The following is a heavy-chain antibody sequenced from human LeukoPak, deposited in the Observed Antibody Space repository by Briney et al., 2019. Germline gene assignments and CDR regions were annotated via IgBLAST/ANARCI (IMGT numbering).Heavy chain of an antibody. CDR3: ARAPYYYDSSGYYSDAFDI. V-gene: IGHV1-69*13. J-gene: IGHJ3*02. CDR1: GYTFTSYG. CDR2: IIPIFGTA. D-gene: IGHD3-22*01. Sequence: SVNVSCKASGYTFTSYGISWVRQAPGQGLEWMGGIIPIFGTANYAQKFQGRVTITADESTSTAYMELSSLRSEDTAVYYCARAPYYYDSSGYYSDAFDIWGQGTMVTVSS.